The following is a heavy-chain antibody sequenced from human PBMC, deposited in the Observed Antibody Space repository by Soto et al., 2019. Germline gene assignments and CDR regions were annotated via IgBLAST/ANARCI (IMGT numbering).Heavy chain of an antibody. CDR3: ARDYDFWSGYHGKGYGYFDY. Sequence: GGSLRLSCAASGFTFSSYAMHWVRQAPGKGLEWVAVISYDGSNKYYADSVKGRFTISRDNSKNTLYLQMNSLRAEDTAVYYCARDYDFWSGYHGKGYGYFDYWGQGTLVTV. CDR2: ISYDGSNK. J-gene: IGHJ4*02. CDR1: GFTFSSYA. V-gene: IGHV3-30-3*01. D-gene: IGHD3-3*01.